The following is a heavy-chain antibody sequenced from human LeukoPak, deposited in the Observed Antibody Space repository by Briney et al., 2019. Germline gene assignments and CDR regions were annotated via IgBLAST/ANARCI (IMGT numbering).Heavy chain of an antibody. V-gene: IGHV3-23*01. D-gene: IGHD6-6*01. CDR2: ISGSGGST. CDR3: AKGILRVAARPACDY. Sequence: PGGSLRLSCAASGVTFSSYAMRWVRQAPGKGLEWVSAISGSGGSTYYADSVKGRFTISRDNSKNTLYLQMNSLRAEDTAVYYCAKGILRVAARPACDYWGQGTLVTVSS. J-gene: IGHJ4*02. CDR1: GVTFSSYA.